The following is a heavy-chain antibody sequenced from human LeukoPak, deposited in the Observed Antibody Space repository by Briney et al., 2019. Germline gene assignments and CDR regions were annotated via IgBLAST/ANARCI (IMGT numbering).Heavy chain of an antibody. CDR1: GYNFVNFW. D-gene: IGHD6-19*01. CDR3: ARPPVAGTLDAFDI. Sequence: GESLKISCKASGYNFVNFWIGWVRQMPGKGLEWMGIIYPGDSDTRYSPSFQGQVTISADKSISTAYLQWSSLKASDTAMYYCARPPVAGTLDAFDIWGQGTMVTVSS. CDR2: IYPGDSDT. J-gene: IGHJ3*02. V-gene: IGHV5-51*01.